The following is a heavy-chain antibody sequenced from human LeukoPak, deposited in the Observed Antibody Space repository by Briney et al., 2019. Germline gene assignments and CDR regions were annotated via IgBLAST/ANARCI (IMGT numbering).Heavy chain of an antibody. Sequence: GASVKVSCKTSGYTFTNYEINWVRQAPGQGLEWIGWMNPNIGNTGYAQKFQGRVTMTRDISISTAYMELSSLRSEDTAVYYCARRGTTPFGYWGQGTLVTVSS. CDR3: ARRGTTPFGY. J-gene: IGHJ4*02. V-gene: IGHV1-8*02. CDR2: MNPNIGNT. CDR1: GYTFTNYE. D-gene: IGHD1-1*01.